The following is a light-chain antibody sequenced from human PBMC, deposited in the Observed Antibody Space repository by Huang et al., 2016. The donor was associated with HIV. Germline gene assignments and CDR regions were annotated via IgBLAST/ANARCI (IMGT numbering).Light chain of an antibody. V-gene: IGKV3-15*01. Sequence: ERVMTQSPATLSVSPGERATLSCRASDSVSTNVAWYQQRPGQAPRLRIYGASTRATGIAPRFSGSGSGTEFALTISSLQSEDFAVYYCQQYNNWPVTFGGGTKVEI. CDR1: DSVSTN. CDR3: QQYNNWPVT. J-gene: IGKJ4*01. CDR2: GAS.